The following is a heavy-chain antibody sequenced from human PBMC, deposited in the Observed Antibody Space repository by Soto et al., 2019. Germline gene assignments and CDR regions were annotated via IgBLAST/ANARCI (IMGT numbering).Heavy chain of an antibody. J-gene: IGHJ4*03. D-gene: IGHD6-19*01. CDR3: ARPTTVRGCRGYFDV. Sequence: PGESLKISCKGSVYIFTNSWIGWVRQMPGKGLEWMGIIDPVNSATRYSPSFEGQVAFSADTSVSTAFLQWNSLKASDTAVYYCARPTTVRGCRGYFDVWGQGSLVTVSS. V-gene: IGHV5-51*01. CDR2: IDPVNSAT. CDR1: VYIFTNSW.